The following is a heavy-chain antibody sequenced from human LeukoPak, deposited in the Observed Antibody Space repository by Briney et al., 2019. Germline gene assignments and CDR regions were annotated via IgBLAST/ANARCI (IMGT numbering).Heavy chain of an antibody. CDR3: ARGSSNVAARNNWFDP. Sequence: AGGSLRLSCAASGFTCSSSDMNWVRQAPGKGLEWVSSISTSSSYIYYTDSVKGRFTISRDNAKNSLYLQMNSLRAEDTAVYYCARGSSNVAARNNWFDPWGQGTLVTVFS. CDR2: ISTSSSYI. J-gene: IGHJ5*02. CDR1: GFTCSSSD. D-gene: IGHD6-6*01. V-gene: IGHV3-21*01.